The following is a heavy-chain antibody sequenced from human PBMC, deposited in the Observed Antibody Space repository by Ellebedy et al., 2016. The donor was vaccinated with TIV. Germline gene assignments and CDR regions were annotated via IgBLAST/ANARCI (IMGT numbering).Heavy chain of an antibody. CDR1: GGSFSGYY. D-gene: IGHD3-10*01. J-gene: IGHJ6*02. Sequence: SETLSLXCAVYGGSFSGYYWSWIRQPPGKGLEWIGEINHSGSTNYNPSLKSRVTISVDTSKNQFSLKLSSVTAADTAVYYCARDHYYYGLYYYYGMGVWGQGTTVTVSS. CDR3: ARDHYYYGLYYYYGMGV. V-gene: IGHV4-34*01. CDR2: INHSGST.